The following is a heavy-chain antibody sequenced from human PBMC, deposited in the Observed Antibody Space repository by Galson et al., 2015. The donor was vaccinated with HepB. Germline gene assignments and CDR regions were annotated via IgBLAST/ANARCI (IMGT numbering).Heavy chain of an antibody. CDR1: GDSVSSNSVS. Sequence: CAISGDSVSSNSVSWNWIRQSPSRGLEWLGRAYYRSKWYNDYAVSVKSRIIINPDATKNQFSLQLNSVTPEDTAVYYCAKTEGRSSAWVTWFDPWGQGTLVTASS. D-gene: IGHD6-13*01. V-gene: IGHV6-1*01. J-gene: IGHJ5*02. CDR3: AKTEGRSSAWVTWFDP. CDR2: AYYRSKWYN.